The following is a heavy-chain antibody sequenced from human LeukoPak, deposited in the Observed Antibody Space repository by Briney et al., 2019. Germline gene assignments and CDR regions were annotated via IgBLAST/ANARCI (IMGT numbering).Heavy chain of an antibody. CDR3: ARDRELGY. Sequence: SETLSLTCTVSGDSISIYYWSWIRQPPGKGLEWIGYIYNSGSTNYNPSLKSRVTISVDTSKDQFSLKLTSVTAADTAVYYCARDRELGYWGQGTLVTVSS. J-gene: IGHJ4*02. CDR2: IYNSGST. V-gene: IGHV4-59*01. CDR1: GDSISIYY. D-gene: IGHD3-10*01.